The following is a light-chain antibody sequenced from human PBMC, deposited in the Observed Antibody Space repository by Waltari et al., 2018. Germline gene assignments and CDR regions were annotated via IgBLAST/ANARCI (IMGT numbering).Light chain of an antibody. CDR1: QSVTSIS. CDR3: QQYDGEVVT. V-gene: IGKV3-20*01. J-gene: IGKJ4*01. Sequence: CRASQSVTSISLTWYQQKLCHAPMLLIYGTSSRATDIPDRFSGSGSGTDFTLTISRLEPEDFAVYYCQQYDGEVVTFGGGTKVEI. CDR2: GTS.